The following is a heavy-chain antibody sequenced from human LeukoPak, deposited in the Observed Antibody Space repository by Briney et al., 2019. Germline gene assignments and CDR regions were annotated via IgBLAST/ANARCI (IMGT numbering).Heavy chain of an antibody. D-gene: IGHD5-18*01. CDR1: GFTFSSYE. CDR3: VRDQSIKSYSSGVLDY. J-gene: IGHJ4*02. Sequence: PGGSLRLSCAASGFTFSSYEMNWVRQAPGKGLEWISYISGGGGTIHYADSVKGRFTVSRDNAKKSLYLQMNSLRAEDTAVYYCVRDQSIKSYSSGVLDYWGQGTLVTVSS. V-gene: IGHV3-48*03. CDR2: ISGGGGTI.